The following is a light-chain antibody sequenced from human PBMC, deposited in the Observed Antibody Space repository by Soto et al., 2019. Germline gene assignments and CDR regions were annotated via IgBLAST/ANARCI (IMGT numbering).Light chain of an antibody. V-gene: IGKV1-39*01. Sequence: DIQMTQSPSSLSASVGDRVTITCRASQSISSYLNWYQQKPGKAPKLLIYAASSLQSGVPSRFSGSVSGTDFTLTISSLQPEDFATYYCQKSYSTPLTFGQGTKVEIK. J-gene: IGKJ1*01. CDR3: QKSYSTPLT. CDR1: QSISSY. CDR2: AAS.